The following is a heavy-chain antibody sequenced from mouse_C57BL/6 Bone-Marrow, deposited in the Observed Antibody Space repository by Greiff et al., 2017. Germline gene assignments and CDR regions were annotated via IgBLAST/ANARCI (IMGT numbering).Heavy chain of an antibody. CDR1: GYTFTSYG. V-gene: IGHV1-81*01. CDR2: IYPRSGNT. J-gene: IGHJ4*01. Sequence: VQLQQSGAELARPGASVKLSCKASGYTFTSYGISWVKQRTGQGLEWIGEIYPRSGNTYYNEKFKGKATLTADKSSSTAYMELRSLTSEDSAVYFCARDYQLHGDYWGQGTSATVSA. CDR3: ARDYQLHGDY. D-gene: IGHD1-1*01.